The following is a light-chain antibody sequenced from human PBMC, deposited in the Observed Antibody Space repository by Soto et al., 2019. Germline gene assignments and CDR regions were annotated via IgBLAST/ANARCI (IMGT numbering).Light chain of an antibody. CDR1: QSISSY. Sequence: DIQMTQSPSSLSASVGDRVTITCRASQSISSYLNWYQQKPGKAPKLLIYAASSLQSGVPSRFSGSGSGTDFTLTISSLQPEDFATYYCQQSYSTPVFGQGTKRRSN. CDR2: AAS. CDR3: QQSYSTPV. V-gene: IGKV1-39*01. J-gene: IGKJ2*01.